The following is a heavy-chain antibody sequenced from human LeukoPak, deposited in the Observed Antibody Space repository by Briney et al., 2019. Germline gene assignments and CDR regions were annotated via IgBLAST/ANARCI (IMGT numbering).Heavy chain of an antibody. D-gene: IGHD4-17*01. V-gene: IGHV4-4*02. CDR3: ARAVLKERPYGDYTYFDY. Sequence: SGTLSLTCAVSGGSISSSNWWSWVRQPPGKGLEWIGEIYHSGSTNYNPSLKSRVTISVDKSKNQFSLKLSSVTAADTAVYYCARAVLKERPYGDYTYFDYWGQGTLVTVSS. J-gene: IGHJ4*02. CDR2: IYHSGST. CDR1: GGSISSSNW.